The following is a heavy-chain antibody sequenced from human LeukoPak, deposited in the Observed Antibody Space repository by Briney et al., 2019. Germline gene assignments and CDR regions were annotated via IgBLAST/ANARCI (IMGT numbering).Heavy chain of an antibody. CDR2: ISYDGSNK. V-gene: IGHV3-30-3*01. J-gene: IGHJ4*02. CDR1: GLTFSSYA. CDR3: AMPDY. Sequence: GGSLRLSCAASGLTFSSYAMHWVRQAPGKGLEWVAVISYDGSNKYYADSVKGRFTISRDNSKNTLYLQMNSLRAEDTAVYYCAMPDYWGQGTLVTVSS.